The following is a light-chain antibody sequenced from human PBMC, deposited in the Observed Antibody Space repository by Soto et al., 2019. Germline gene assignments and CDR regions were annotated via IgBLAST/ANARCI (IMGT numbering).Light chain of an antibody. J-gene: IGLJ2*01. Sequence: NFMLTQPHSVSESPGKTVTISCTRSSGSIASNYVQWYQQRPGSAPTTVIYEDNQRPSGVPDRFSGSIDSSSNSASLTIFGLKTDDEADYYCQSYDSSSVVFGGGTKVTVL. V-gene: IGLV6-57*04. CDR3: QSYDSSSVV. CDR1: SGSIASNY. CDR2: EDN.